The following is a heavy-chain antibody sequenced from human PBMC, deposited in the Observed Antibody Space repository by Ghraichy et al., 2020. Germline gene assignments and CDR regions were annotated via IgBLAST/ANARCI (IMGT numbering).Heavy chain of an antibody. CDR1: GETFSNYW. V-gene: IGHV5-51*01. Sequence: GESLNISCKGSGETFSNYWIGWVRQMPGKGLEWLGFIYPGDSDIKYSPSVEGHVTISVDKSISTAYLQWSSLTASDTAMYFCARGGDGFREFFDVWGQGTPVTVSS. D-gene: IGHD3-10*01. CDR2: IYPGDSDI. CDR3: ARGGDGFREFFDV. J-gene: IGHJ4*01.